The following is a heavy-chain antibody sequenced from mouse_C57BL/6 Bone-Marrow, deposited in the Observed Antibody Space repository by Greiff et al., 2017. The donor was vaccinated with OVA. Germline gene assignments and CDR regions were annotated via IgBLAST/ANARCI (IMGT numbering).Heavy chain of an antibody. V-gene: IGHV14-3*01. J-gene: IGHJ4*01. CDR3: ARGNFGSSFDAMDY. D-gene: IGHD1-1*01. CDR2: IYPANDNT. CDR1: GFNIKNTY. Sequence: VQLQQSVAELVRPGASVKLSCTASGFNIKNTYMHWVKQRPEQGLEWIARIYPANDNTNYASTFPGTATLPADTSSNTAYLQLSSLSSEDTAVYCCARGNFGSSFDAMDYWGQGTSVTVSS.